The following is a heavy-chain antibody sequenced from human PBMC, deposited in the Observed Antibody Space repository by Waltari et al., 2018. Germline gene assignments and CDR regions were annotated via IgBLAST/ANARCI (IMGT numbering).Heavy chain of an antibody. CDR3: ARVAPYYYGSGRVMDV. CDR1: GGSISGGSSY. V-gene: IGHV4-61*09. Sequence: QVQLQESGPGLVKPSQTLSLTCTVSGGSISGGSSYWSWIRQPAGKGLEWIGYIYTSGSTNYNPSLKSRVTISVDTSKNQFSLKLSSVTAADTAVYYCARVAPYYYGSGRVMDVWGQGTTVTVSS. J-gene: IGHJ6*02. CDR2: IYTSGST. D-gene: IGHD3-10*01.